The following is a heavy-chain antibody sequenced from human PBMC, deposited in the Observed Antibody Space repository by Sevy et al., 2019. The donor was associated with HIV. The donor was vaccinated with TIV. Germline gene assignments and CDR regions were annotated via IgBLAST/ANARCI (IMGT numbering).Heavy chain of an antibody. CDR1: GDSINNNRR. Sequence: SETLSLTCSLSGDSINNNRRWSWVRQPPGQGLEWIGEIFRTGKANYNASLESRVTISVDPSNNQIYLRLTSVTAADAAFYYCARHMTTTGTRGFDYWGQGALVTVSS. D-gene: IGHD1-1*01. CDR3: ARHMTTTGTRGFDY. J-gene: IGHJ4*02. V-gene: IGHV4-4*02. CDR2: IFRTGKA.